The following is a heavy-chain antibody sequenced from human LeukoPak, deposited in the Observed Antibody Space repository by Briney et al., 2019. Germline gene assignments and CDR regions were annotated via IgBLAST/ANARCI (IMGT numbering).Heavy chain of an antibody. CDR2: IYSGGST. V-gene: IGHV3-53*01. CDR3: ARDVTYYYGSGSYYYYGMDV. CDR1: GFTVSSNY. J-gene: IGHJ6*02. Sequence: PGGSLRLSCAASGFTVSSNYMSWVRQAPGKGLEWVSVIYSGGSTYYADSVKGRFTISRDNSKNTLYLQMNSLRAEDTAVYYCARDVTYYYGSGSYYYYGMDVWGQGTTVTVSS. D-gene: IGHD3-10*01.